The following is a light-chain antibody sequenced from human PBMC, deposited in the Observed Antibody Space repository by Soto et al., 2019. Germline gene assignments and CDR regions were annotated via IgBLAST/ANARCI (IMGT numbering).Light chain of an antibody. CDR1: SSDVGGYNY. CDR2: DVS. V-gene: IGLV2-11*01. CDR3: CSYAGSYTHV. Sequence: QSVLTQPRSVSGSPGQSVTISWTGTSSDVGGYNYVSWYQQHPGKAPKLMIYDVSKRPSGVPDRFSGSKSGNTASLTISGLQAEDEADYYCCSYAGSYTHVFGTGTKLTVL. J-gene: IGLJ1*01.